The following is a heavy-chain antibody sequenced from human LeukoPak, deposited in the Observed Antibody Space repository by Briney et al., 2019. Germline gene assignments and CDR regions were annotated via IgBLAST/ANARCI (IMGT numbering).Heavy chain of an antibody. CDR3: ARDISRTMDV. J-gene: IGHJ6*02. CDR2: IGIGGDT. D-gene: IGHD2/OR15-2a*01. V-gene: IGHV3-13*01. Sequence: GGSLRLSCAASGFTFRSYDMHWVRQATGKGLEWVSAIGIGGDTYYPGSVKGRFTISRDNARNTLYLEMNSLRVEDTAVYFCARDISRTMDVWGQGTTVTV. CDR1: GFTFRSYD.